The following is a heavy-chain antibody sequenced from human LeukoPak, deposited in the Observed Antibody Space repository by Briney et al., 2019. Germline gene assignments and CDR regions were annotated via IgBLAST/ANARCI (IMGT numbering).Heavy chain of an antibody. CDR1: GYTFTHQW. CDR2: IYPRDSDA. Sequence: GESLKISCKASGYTFTHQWIGWVRQMSGSGLEWMGIIYPRDSDAIYSPSFQGHVTISADTSINTAYLEWSSLEASDTAIYYCARHSDVIGAIWGQGTLVTVSS. D-gene: IGHD3-10*01. V-gene: IGHV5-51*01. J-gene: IGHJ4*02. CDR3: ARHSDVIGAI.